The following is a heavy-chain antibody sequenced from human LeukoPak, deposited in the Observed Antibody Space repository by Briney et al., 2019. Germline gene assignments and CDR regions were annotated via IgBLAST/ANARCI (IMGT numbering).Heavy chain of an antibody. V-gene: IGHV3-7*03. CDR2: IKQDGSEK. D-gene: IGHD3-3*01. CDR3: AKFTIFGVVITSFDY. CDR1: GFTFSSYW. J-gene: IGHJ4*02. Sequence: GGSLRLSCAASGFTFSSYWMSWVRQAPGKGLEWVANIKQDGSEKYYVDSVKGRFIISRDNAKNSLYLQMNSLRAEDTAVYYCAKFTIFGVVITSFDYWGQGTLVTVSS.